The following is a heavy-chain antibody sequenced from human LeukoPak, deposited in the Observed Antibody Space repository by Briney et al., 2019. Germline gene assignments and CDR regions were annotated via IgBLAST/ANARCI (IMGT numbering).Heavy chain of an antibody. J-gene: IGHJ3*02. D-gene: IGHD2-15*01. CDR3: ASPYCSGGTCYAHDAFDI. CDR1: GYTFTSYG. Sequence: GPSVKVSCKASGYTFTSYGISWVRQAPGQGLEWMGWISVYNGNTNYAQKLQGRVTMTTDTSTSTAYMELRSLRSDDTAVYYCASPYCSGGTCYAHDAFDIWGQGTMVTVSS. V-gene: IGHV1-18*01. CDR2: ISVYNGNT.